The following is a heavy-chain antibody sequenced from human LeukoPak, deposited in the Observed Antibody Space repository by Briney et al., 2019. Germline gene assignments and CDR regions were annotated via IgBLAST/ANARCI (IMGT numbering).Heavy chain of an antibody. Sequence: GGSLRLSCAASGFTFSSYWMSWVRQAPGKGLEWVSAISGSGGSTYYADSVKGRFTISRDNSKNTLYLQMNSLRAEDTAVYYCAKGAYYYDSSGHFDYWGQGTLVTVSS. V-gene: IGHV3-23*01. CDR1: GFTFSSYW. J-gene: IGHJ4*02. D-gene: IGHD3-22*01. CDR3: AKGAYYYDSSGHFDY. CDR2: ISGSGGST.